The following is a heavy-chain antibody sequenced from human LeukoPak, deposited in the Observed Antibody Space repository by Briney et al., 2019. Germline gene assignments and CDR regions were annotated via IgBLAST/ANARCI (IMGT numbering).Heavy chain of an antibody. Sequence: PGGSLTLSCGASGFTLSSYWMNWVRQAPGKGLEWVANIKQDGSEKYYVDSVKGRFTISRDNAKNSLYLQMNSLRAEDTAVYYCASERYDPLDICGQGTMVTVSS. CDR2: IKQDGSEK. D-gene: IGHD4-17*01. J-gene: IGHJ3*02. CDR3: ASERYDPLDI. CDR1: GFTLSSYW. V-gene: IGHV3-7*04.